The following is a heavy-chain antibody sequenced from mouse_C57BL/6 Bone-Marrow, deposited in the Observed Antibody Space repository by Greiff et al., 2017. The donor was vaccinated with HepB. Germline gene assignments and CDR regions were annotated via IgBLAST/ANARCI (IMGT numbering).Heavy chain of an antibody. CDR2: IRSKSNNYAT. D-gene: IGHD2-4*01. Sequence: GGGLVQPKGSLKLSCAASGFSFNTYAMNWVRQAPGKGLEWVARIRSKSNNYATYYADSVKDRFTISRDDSESMLYLQMNNLKTEDTAMYYCVRHRVYDYDGPLFAYWGQGTLVTVSA. J-gene: IGHJ3*01. CDR1: GFSFNTYA. V-gene: IGHV10-1*01. CDR3: VRHRVYDYDGPLFAY.